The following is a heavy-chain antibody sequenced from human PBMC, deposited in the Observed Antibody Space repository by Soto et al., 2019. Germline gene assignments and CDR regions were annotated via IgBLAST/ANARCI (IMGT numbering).Heavy chain of an antibody. V-gene: IGHV1-69*01. J-gene: IGHJ6*02. Sequence: VPLLQSGAEVKQPGSSVKVACKISGGTFSSDAISWVRQAPGQGLEWMGGITPVFESPNYAQKFQGRVTITADESTGTAFMELSSLRSEDTAVYYCARAIHGYNYRVDFWGQGTTVTVSS. CDR3: ARAIHGYNYRVDF. CDR1: GGTFSSDA. CDR2: ITPVFESP. D-gene: IGHD5-18*01.